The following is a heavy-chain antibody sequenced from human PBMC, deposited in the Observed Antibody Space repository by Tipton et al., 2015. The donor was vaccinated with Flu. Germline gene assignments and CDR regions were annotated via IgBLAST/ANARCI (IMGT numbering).Heavy chain of an antibody. CDR1: GGTFSSYE. J-gene: IGHJ6*02. CDR3: ARGPTYSPDRFYFYGMEV. V-gene: IGHV1-69*01. D-gene: IGHD2-21*01. CDR2: ILPIFGTA. Sequence: QVQLVQSGAEVKKPGSSVKVSCKASGGTFSSYEISWARQAPGQGLEWMGGILPIFGTADYAPRFQGRVTITADESTSTPYMEMSCRRSEDTAVFSCARGPTYSPDRFYFYGMEVWGQGTPVTVSS.